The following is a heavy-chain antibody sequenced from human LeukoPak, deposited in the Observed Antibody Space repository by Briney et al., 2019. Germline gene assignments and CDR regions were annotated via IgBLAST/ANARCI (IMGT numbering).Heavy chain of an antibody. CDR3: ARDMAAAGLLDY. CDR2: IKPDGDEK. CDR1: GFTFSTNW. V-gene: IGHV3-7*01. J-gene: IGHJ4*02. Sequence: GGSLRLSCAASGFTFSTNWMTWVRQAPGKGLEWVANIKPDGDEKNYVDSVKGRFTISRDNAKNSLYLQMNSLRVEDTAVYCCARDMAAAGLLDYWGQGTLVTVSS. D-gene: IGHD6-13*01.